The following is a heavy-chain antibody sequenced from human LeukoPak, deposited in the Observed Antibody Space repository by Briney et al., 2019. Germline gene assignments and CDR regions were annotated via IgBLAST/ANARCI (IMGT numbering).Heavy chain of an antibody. D-gene: IGHD1-26*01. CDR2: INHSGST. CDR1: GFTFSGYW. J-gene: IGHJ6*02. V-gene: IGHV4-34*01. CDR3: ARARPGSYFAYYYYGMDV. Sequence: GSLRLSCAASGFTFSGYWMSWIRQPPGKGLEWIGEINHSGSTNYNPSLKSRVTISVDTSKNQFSLKLSSVTAADTAVYYCARARPGSYFAYYYYGMDVWGQGTTVTVSS.